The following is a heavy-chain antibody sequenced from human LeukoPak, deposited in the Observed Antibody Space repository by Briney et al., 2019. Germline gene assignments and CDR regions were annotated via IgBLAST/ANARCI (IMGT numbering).Heavy chain of an antibody. J-gene: IGHJ4*02. CDR1: GFTFSSYS. V-gene: IGHV3-48*02. CDR3: ARRAFYSGYRGNFDY. CDR2: ISSSSSTI. Sequence: GSLRLSCAASGFTFSSYSMNWVRQAPGKGLEWVSYISSSSSTIYYADSVKGRFTISRDNAKNSLYLQMSSLRDEDTAVYYCARRAFYSGYRGNFDYWGQGTLVTVSS. D-gene: IGHD5-12*01.